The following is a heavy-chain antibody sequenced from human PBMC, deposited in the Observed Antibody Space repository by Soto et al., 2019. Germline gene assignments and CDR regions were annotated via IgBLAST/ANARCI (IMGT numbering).Heavy chain of an antibody. D-gene: IGHD3-16*01. J-gene: IGHJ4*02. CDR1: GGSLRSYD. V-gene: IGHV4-59*01. CDR2: IYYSGST. CDR3: ARDWGAGGQTY. Sequence: SQTLSLTCTVSGGSLRSYDWSWIRQPPGKGLEWIGYIYYSGSTNYNPSLKSQVTLSVDTSKNQFSLKLSSVTAADTAVYYCARDWGAGGQTYWGQGTLVTVSS.